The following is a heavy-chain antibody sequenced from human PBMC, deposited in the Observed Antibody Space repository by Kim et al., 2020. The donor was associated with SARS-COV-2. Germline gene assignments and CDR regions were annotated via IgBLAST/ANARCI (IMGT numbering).Heavy chain of an antibody. Sequence: SETLSLTCTVSGGSISSYYWSWIRQPPGKGLEWIGYIYYSGSTNYNPSLKSRVTISVDTSKNQFSLKLSSVTAADTAVYYCARDGGGSSSWYFALAGAFDIWGQGTMVTVSS. J-gene: IGHJ3*02. D-gene: IGHD6-13*01. CDR2: IYYSGST. CDR3: ARDGGGSSSWYFALAGAFDI. V-gene: IGHV4-59*13. CDR1: GGSISSYY.